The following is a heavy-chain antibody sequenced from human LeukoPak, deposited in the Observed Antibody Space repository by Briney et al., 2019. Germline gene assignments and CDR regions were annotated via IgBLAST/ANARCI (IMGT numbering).Heavy chain of an antibody. CDR1: EGSMNSYY. V-gene: IGHV4-4*07. CDR3: AGAERTVNLFDI. Sequence: SETLSLTCSVSEGSMNSYYWSWTRQPAGQGLEWIGRIYTSGSTDYNPSLMSRVTMSVDTSKNQFSLKLRSMTAADTAVYYCAGAERTVNLFDIWGQGTIVTVSS. CDR2: IYTSGST. J-gene: IGHJ3*02. D-gene: IGHD1-1*01.